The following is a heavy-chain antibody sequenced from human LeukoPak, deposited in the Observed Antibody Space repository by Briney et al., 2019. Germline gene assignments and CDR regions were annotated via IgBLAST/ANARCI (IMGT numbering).Heavy chain of an antibody. CDR3: ARRRIAVAGPFDY. D-gene: IGHD6-19*01. V-gene: IGHV4-38-2*02. J-gene: IGHJ4*02. CDR1: GYSISSGDY. Sequence: SETLPLTCTVSGYSISSGDYWGWIRQPPGKGLEWIGSIYHSGRTYYNPSLKSRVTISVDTSKNQVSLILTSVTAADTAVYYCARRRIAVAGPFDYWGQGTLVTVSS. CDR2: IYHSGRT.